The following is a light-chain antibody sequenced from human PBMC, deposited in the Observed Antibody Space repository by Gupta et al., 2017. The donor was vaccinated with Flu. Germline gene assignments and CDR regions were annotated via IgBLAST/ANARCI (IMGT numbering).Light chain of an antibody. CDR1: QNIASSY. J-gene: IGKJ2*03. Sequence: EIVMTQSPATLSLTPGERATLSCRASQNIASSYLSWYQQRPGQAPRLLIYAAFTRATGIPDRFSGSGSGADCTLTISSLQAEDVGVYYCQQAYSFGQGTKLEIK. CDR2: AAF. V-gene: IGKV3/OR2-268*02. CDR3: QQAYS.